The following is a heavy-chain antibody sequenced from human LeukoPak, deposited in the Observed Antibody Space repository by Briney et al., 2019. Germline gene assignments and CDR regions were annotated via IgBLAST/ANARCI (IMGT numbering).Heavy chain of an antibody. J-gene: IGHJ4*02. V-gene: IGHV4-39*01. CDR2: IYYSGST. CDR3: ARHQEHSSTSCYIDY. CDR1: GGSISSSSYY. D-gene: IGHD2-2*02. Sequence: SATLSLTCTVSGGSISSSSYYWGWIRQPPGKGLEWIGSIYYSGSTYYNPSLKSRVTISVDTSKNQFSLKLSSVTAADTAVYYCARHQEHSSTSCYIDYWGQGTLVTVSS.